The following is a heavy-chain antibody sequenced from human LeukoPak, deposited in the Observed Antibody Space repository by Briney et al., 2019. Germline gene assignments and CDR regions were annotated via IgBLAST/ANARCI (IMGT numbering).Heavy chain of an antibody. CDR2: IIPIFGTA. CDR3: ARNAVPDRPFSGMDV. D-gene: IGHD2-2*01. Sequence: ASVKVSCKASGYTFTSYGISWVRQAPGQGLEWMGGIIPIFGTANYAQKFQGRVTITADESTSTAYMELSSLRSEDTAVYYCARNAVPDRPFSGMDVWGKGTTVTVSS. CDR1: GYTFTSYG. J-gene: IGHJ6*04. V-gene: IGHV1-69*13.